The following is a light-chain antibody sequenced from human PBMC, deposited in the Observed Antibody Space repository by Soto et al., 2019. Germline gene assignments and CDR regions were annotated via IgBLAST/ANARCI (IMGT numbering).Light chain of an antibody. Sequence: EIVMTQSPSTLSLSPGERATLSCRASQSVSSSYLAWYQQKPDQAPRLLIYGASSRAAGIPDRFSGSGSGTAFTLTSSRLEAEDFSLYYCQQYGSSPTFGQGTKVEIK. CDR3: QQYGSSPT. V-gene: IGKV3-20*01. CDR1: QSVSSSY. J-gene: IGKJ1*01. CDR2: GAS.